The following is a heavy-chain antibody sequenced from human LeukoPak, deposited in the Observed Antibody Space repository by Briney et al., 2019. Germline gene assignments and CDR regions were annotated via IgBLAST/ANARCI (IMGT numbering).Heavy chain of an antibody. CDR2: INPSGGST. CDR3: ARDRRSGGHYDSPDY. D-gene: IGHD3-22*01. V-gene: IGHV1-46*01. J-gene: IGHJ4*02. Sequence: GASVKVSCKASGYTFTSYYMHWVRQAPGQGLEWMGIINPSGGSTSYAQKFQGRVTMTRDTSTSTVYMELSSLRSEDTAVYYCARDRRSGGHYDSPDYWGQGTLVTVSS. CDR1: GYTFTSYY.